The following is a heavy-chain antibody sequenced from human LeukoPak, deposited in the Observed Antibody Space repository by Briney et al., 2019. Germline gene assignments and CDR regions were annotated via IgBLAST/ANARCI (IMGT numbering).Heavy chain of an antibody. CDR2: INPSGDST. CDR3: ALAEGGWFQFDY. D-gene: IGHD6-19*01. V-gene: IGHV1-46*01. J-gene: IGHJ4*02. CDR1: GYTSTTYY. Sequence: ASVKVSCKASGYTSTTYYMHWVRQAPGQGLEWMGMINPSGDSTSFAQRFQGRVTMTRDSSTSTVYMELNSLRSEDTAVYYCALAEGGWFQFDYWGQGTLVTASS.